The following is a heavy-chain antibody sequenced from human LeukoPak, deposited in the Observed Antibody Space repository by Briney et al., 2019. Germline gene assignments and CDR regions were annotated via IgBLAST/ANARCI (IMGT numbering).Heavy chain of an antibody. D-gene: IGHD3-22*01. CDR3: ARDAGYDRFDY. Sequence: GGALRLSCADSGVTFSRAWMSWGCEAPGKGGGWVANIKEDGSAQNYVDSVKGRFPISRDNAKNTLYLEMNSLRAEDTAVYYCARDAGYDRFDYWGQGTLVTVSS. V-gene: IGHV3-7*05. CDR1: GVTFSRAW. J-gene: IGHJ4*02. CDR2: IKEDGSAQ.